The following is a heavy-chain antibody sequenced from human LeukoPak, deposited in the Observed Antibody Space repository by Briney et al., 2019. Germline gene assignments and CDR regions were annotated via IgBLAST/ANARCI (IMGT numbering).Heavy chain of an antibody. Sequence: GGSLRLSCAASGFTFSSFDMHWVRQPTGQGLEPVSTIGTASDTYYPGSVEGRFTLSRDNAKNSLYLQMNSLTAGDTAVYYCARGPPRGKYYYMDVWGKGTTVTVSS. D-gene: IGHD1-1*01. J-gene: IGHJ6*03. CDR1: GFTFSSFD. CDR3: ARGPPRGKYYYMDV. CDR2: IGTASDT. V-gene: IGHV3-13*01.